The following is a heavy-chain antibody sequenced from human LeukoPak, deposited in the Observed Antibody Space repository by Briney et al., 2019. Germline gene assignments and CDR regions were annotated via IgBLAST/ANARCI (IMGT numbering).Heavy chain of an antibody. Sequence: SETLSLTCTVSGGSISSYYWSWIRQPPGKGPEWIGYIYYSGSTNYNPSLKSRVTISVDTSKNQFSLKLSSVTAADTAVYYCARFSGNPTRDAFDIWGQGTMVTVSS. CDR3: ARFSGNPTRDAFDI. CDR1: GGSISSYY. D-gene: IGHD4-23*01. J-gene: IGHJ3*02. CDR2: IYYSGST. V-gene: IGHV4-59*01.